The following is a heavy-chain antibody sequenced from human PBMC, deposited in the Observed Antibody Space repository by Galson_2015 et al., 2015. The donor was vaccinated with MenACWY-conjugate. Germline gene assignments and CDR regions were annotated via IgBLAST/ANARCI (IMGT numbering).Heavy chain of an antibody. Sequence: SLRLSCAASGFTFSSYAMHWVRQTPGKGLEYVSAISSDGSSTYYADSVKGRFTISRDDSKNTLYLQMSSLGAEDTAVYYCVKARSSGWYGYFDSWGQGTLVTVSS. J-gene: IGHJ4*02. CDR2: ISSDGSST. V-gene: IGHV3-64D*09. CDR1: GFTFSSYA. CDR3: VKARSSGWYGYFDS. D-gene: IGHD6-19*01.